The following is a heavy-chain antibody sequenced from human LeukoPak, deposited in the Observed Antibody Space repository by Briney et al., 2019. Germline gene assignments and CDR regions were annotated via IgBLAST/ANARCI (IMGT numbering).Heavy chain of an antibody. D-gene: IGHD4-17*01. Sequence: SETLSLTCAVSGGSISSGGYSWSWIRQPPGKGLEWIGYIYHSGSTNYNPSLKSRVTISVDTSKNQFSLKLSSVTAADTAVYYCARAVDYGDYRDAFDIWGQGTMVTVSS. CDR2: IYHSGST. V-gene: IGHV4-30-2*01. J-gene: IGHJ3*02. CDR3: ARAVDYGDYRDAFDI. CDR1: GGSISSGGYS.